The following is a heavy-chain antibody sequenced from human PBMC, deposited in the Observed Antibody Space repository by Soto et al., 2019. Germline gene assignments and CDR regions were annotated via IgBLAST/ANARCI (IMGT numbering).Heavy chain of an antibody. V-gene: IGHV4-59*01. J-gene: IGHJ4*02. CDR1: GGSISSYY. Sequence: SETLSLTCTVSGGSISSYYWSWIRQPPGKGLEWIGYIYYSGSTNYNPSLKSRVTISVDTSKNQFSLKLSSVTAADTAVYYCARGLYYYGSGSYYDYWGQGTLVTVS. CDR3: ARGLYYYGSGSYYDY. D-gene: IGHD3-10*01. CDR2: IYYSGST.